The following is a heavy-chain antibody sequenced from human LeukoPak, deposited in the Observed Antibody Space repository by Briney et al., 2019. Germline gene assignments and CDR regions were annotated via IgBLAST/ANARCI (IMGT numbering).Heavy chain of an antibody. Sequence: GGSLRPSCAASGFTFSSYAMSWVRQAPGKGLEWVSAVSGSGGSTYYADSVKGRFTISRDNSKNTLYLQMNSLRAEDTAVYYCAKNEVVTIDYWGQGTLVTVSS. CDR1: GFTFSSYA. CDR3: AKNEVVTIDY. D-gene: IGHD3-22*01. V-gene: IGHV3-23*01. CDR2: VSGSGGST. J-gene: IGHJ4*02.